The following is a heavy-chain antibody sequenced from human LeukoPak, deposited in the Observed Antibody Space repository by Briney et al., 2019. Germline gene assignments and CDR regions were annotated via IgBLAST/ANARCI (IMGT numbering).Heavy chain of an antibody. D-gene: IGHD4-17*01. V-gene: IGHV1-18*04. CDR1: GYAFTSYY. Sequence: ASVTVSCKASGYAFTSYYMHWVRQAPGQGLEWMGWISAYNGNTNYAQKLQGRVTMTTDTSTSTAYMELRSLRSDDTAVYYCARLYGDYYYGMDVWGQGTTVTVSS. J-gene: IGHJ6*02. CDR2: ISAYNGNT. CDR3: ARLYGDYYYGMDV.